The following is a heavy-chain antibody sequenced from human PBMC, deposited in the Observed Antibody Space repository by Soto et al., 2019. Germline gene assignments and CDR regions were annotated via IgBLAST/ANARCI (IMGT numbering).Heavy chain of an antibody. D-gene: IGHD2-21*02. J-gene: IGHJ6*02. CDR1: RFTFSDYY. Sequence: PGGSLRLSCAASRFTFSDYYMSWIRQAPGKGLEWLSYISTSGSYTNYADSVKGRFTISRDNAKNSLYLQMNSLRAEDTAVYYCAIDLCGNNCYSRYYYYAMDVWGQGTTVTVSS. V-gene: IGHV3-11*06. CDR3: AIDLCGNNCYSRYYYYAMDV. CDR2: ISTSGSYT.